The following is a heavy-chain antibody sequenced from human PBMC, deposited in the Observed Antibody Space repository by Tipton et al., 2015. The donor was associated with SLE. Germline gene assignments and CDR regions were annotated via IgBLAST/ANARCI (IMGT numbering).Heavy chain of an antibody. Sequence: GSLRLSCAASGFPFSSYTMHWVRQAPGKGLEWVTFIRYDGGNKDYADSVKGRFTISRDNSKNTVYLQMNSLRPEDTAVYYCAKAEDSLSSRVLDYWGQGTLLTVSS. J-gene: IGHJ4*02. CDR3: AKAEDSLSSRVLDY. D-gene: IGHD2-2*01. CDR1: GFPFSSYT. CDR2: IRYDGGNK. V-gene: IGHV3-30*02.